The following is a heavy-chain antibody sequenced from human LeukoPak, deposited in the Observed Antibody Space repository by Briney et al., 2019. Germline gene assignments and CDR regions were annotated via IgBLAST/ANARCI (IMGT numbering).Heavy chain of an antibody. D-gene: IGHD6-13*01. V-gene: IGHV3-9*03. Sequence: GRSLRLSCAASGFTFDDYAMHWVRQAPGKGLEWVSGISWNSGSIVYADSVKGRFTISRDNAKNSLYLQMNSLRAEEMALYYCAKDVGSSWRHSFIGDWGQGTLVTVSS. CDR3: AKDVGSSWRHSFIGD. CDR1: GFTFDDYA. CDR2: ISWNSGSI. J-gene: IGHJ4*02.